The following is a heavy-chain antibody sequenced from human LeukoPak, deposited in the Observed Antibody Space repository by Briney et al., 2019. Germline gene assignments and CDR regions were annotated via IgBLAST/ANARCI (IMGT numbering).Heavy chain of an antibody. V-gene: IGHV3-43*02. CDR1: GFTFDDYA. D-gene: IGHD3-3*01. J-gene: IGHJ4*02. CDR2: ISGYGGST. CDR3: AKDIEGYDFWSGYPKNFDY. Sequence: GGSLRLSCAASGFTFDDYAMHWVRQAPGKGLEWVSLISGYGGSTYYADSVKGRFTISRDNSKNSLYLQMNSLRTEDTALYYCAKDIEGYDFWSGYPKNFDYWGQGTLVTVSS.